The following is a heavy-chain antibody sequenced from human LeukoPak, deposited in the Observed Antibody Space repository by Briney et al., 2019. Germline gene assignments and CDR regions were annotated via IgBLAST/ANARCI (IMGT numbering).Heavy chain of an antibody. V-gene: IGHV3-30*18. D-gene: IGHD6-19*01. J-gene: IGHJ6*02. CDR2: ISYDGSNK. CDR3: AKDGHSSGWYLNYYYYGMDV. Sequence: PGGSLRLSCAASGITFSSYGMHWVRQAPGKGLEWVAVISYDGSNKYYADSVKGRFTISRDNSKNTLYLQMNSLRAEDTAVYYCAKDGHSSGWYLNYYYYGMDVWGQGTTVTVSS. CDR1: GITFSSYG.